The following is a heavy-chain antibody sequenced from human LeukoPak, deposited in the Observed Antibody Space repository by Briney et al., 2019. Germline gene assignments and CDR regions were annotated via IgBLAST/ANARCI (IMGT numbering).Heavy chain of an antibody. V-gene: IGHV3-48*03. D-gene: IGHD2-2*01. Sequence: PGGSLRLSCAASGFTFSSYEMNWVRQAPGKGLEWVSYISSSGSTIYYADSVKGRFTISGDNAKNSLYLQMSSLRAEDTAVYYCARDPIPRIVVVPAAMSNWFDPWGQGTLVTVSS. J-gene: IGHJ5*02. CDR3: ARDPIPRIVVVPAAMSNWFDP. CDR2: ISSSGSTI. CDR1: GFTFSSYE.